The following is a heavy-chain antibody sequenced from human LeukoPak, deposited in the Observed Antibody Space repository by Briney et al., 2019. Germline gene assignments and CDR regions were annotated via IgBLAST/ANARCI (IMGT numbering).Heavy chain of an antibody. CDR3: ARDGSSSWYPSPYYMDV. Sequence: PGGSLRLSCAASGFTFSSYWMSWVRQAPGKGLEWVANIKQDGSEKYYVDSMKGRFTISRDNAKNSLYLQMNSLRAEDTAVYYCARDGSSSWYPSPYYMDVWGKGTTVTVSS. J-gene: IGHJ6*03. CDR1: GFTFSSYW. CDR2: IKQDGSEK. V-gene: IGHV3-7*01. D-gene: IGHD6-13*01.